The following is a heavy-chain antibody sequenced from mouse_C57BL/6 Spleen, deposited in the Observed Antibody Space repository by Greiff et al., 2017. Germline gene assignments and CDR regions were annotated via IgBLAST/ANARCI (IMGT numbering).Heavy chain of an antibody. J-gene: IGHJ1*03. CDR1: GFTFSDYY. CDR3: ARDFYYGSSYRYFYV. Sequence: DVKLVESEGGLVQPGSSMKLSCTASGFTFSDYYMAWVRQVPEKGLEWVANINYDGSSTYYLDSLKSRFIISRDNAKNILYLQMSSLKSEDTATYYCARDFYYGSSYRYFYVWGTGTTVTVSS. CDR2: INYDGSST. V-gene: IGHV5-16*01. D-gene: IGHD1-1*01.